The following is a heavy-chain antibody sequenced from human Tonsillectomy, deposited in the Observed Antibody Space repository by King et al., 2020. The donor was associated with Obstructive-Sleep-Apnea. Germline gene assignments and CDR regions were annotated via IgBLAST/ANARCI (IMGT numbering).Heavy chain of an antibody. CDR2: IKQDGSET. Sequence: VQLVESGRGLVQPGGSLRLSCAASGFTFNTYWMSWVRQAPGKGLEWVANIKQDGSETYYVDSVKGRFTISRDNAKSSLYLQMNSLRAEDTAMYYCAKCTRTSCYYYGMDVWGQGTTVTVSS. J-gene: IGHJ6*02. CDR1: GFTFNTYW. CDR3: AKCTRTSCYYYGMDV. V-gene: IGHV3-7*01. D-gene: IGHD2-2*01.